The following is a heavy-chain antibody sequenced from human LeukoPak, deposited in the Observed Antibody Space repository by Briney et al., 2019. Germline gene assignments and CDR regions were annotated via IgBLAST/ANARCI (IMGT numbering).Heavy chain of an antibody. Sequence: GGSLRLSCAASGFTFSNAWMSWVRQAPGKGLEWVGRIKSKTDGGTTDYAAPVKGRFTISRDDSKNTLYLQMNSLKTEDTAVYYCTHSLARGSRPDYWGQGTLVTVSS. CDR2: IKSKTDGGTT. V-gene: IGHV3-15*01. J-gene: IGHJ4*02. D-gene: IGHD2-2*01. CDR3: THSLARGSRPDY. CDR1: GFTFSNAW.